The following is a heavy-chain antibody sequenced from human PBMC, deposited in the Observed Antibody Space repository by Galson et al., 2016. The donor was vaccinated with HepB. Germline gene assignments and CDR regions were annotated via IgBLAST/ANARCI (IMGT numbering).Heavy chain of an antibody. D-gene: IGHD3-22*01. CDR2: IIPIFGTA. CDR3: ARDYYDSSGYGVDWFDP. V-gene: IGHV1-69*13. Sequence: VKVSCKASGGTFSSYAISWVRQAPGQGLEWMGGIIPIFGTANYAQKFQGRVTITADESTSTAYMELSSLRSDDTAVYYCARDYYDSSGYGVDWFDPWGQGTLVTVSS. J-gene: IGHJ5*02. CDR1: GGTFSSYA.